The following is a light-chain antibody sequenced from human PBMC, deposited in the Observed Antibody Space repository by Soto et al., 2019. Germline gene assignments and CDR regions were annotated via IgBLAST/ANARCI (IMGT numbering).Light chain of an antibody. CDR1: SSDVGGYSY. J-gene: IGLJ3*02. Sequence: QSALTQPASVSGSPGQSITISCTGTSSDVGGYSYVSWYQQHPGRAPKLIISDVSNRPSGISNRFSGSKSGNTASLAISGLQAEDEADYYCSSYTIGNTWVFGGGTKLTVL. CDR3: SSYTIGNTWV. CDR2: DVS. V-gene: IGLV2-14*03.